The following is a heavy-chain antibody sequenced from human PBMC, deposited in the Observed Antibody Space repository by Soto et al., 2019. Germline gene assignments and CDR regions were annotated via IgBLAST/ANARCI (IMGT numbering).Heavy chain of an antibody. CDR2: IYNSGST. V-gene: IGHV4-59*08. CDR1: GGSISSYY. J-gene: IGHJ4*01. CDR3: ARVHVMVVAGSTFDY. Sequence: SETLSLTCTVSGGSISSYYWSWIRQPPGKGLEWIGNIYNSGSTNYNPSLKSRITISVDTSNNQFSLKLTSVTAADTAVYYCARVHVMVVAGSTFDYWGHGTLVTVSS. D-gene: IGHD6-19*01.